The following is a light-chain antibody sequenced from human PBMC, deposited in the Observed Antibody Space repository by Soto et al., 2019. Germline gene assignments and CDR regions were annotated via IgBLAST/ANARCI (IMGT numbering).Light chain of an antibody. CDR3: SSYISSSTYV. Sequence: QSALTQPASVSGSPGQSITISCIGTSSDIGRYNYVSWYQQYPGKAPKFMIYDVSNRPSGVSNRFSGSKSGNTASLTISGLQAEDEADYYCSSYISSSTYVFGPGTKLTVL. CDR1: SSDIGRYNY. J-gene: IGLJ1*01. V-gene: IGLV2-14*01. CDR2: DVS.